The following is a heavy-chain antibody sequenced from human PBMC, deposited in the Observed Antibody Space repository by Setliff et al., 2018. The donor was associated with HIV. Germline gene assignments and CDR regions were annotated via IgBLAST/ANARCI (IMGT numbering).Heavy chain of an antibody. V-gene: IGHV4-4*09. D-gene: IGHD3-22*01. CDR2: IHASGST. CDR3: ARGLSFYDPGGFDY. CDR1: GGSISSYY. Sequence: SETLSLTCTVSGGSISSYYWSWIRQPPGKGLEWIGYIHASGSTNYNPSLKSRVTISVDTSKNQFSLKLSSVTAADTAVYYCARGLSFYDPGGFDYWGQGTLVTVPQ. J-gene: IGHJ4*02.